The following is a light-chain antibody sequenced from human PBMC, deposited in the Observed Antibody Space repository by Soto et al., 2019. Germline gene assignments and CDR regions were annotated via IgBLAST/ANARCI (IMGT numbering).Light chain of an antibody. CDR2: AAS. CDR3: QQSYSTPT. CDR1: QSINSY. Sequence: DIQMTQSPSSLSASVRDRVTITCRASQSINSYLNWYQQKPGKAPELLIYAASTLQSGVPSRFSGSGSGTDFTLTISSLQPEDFATYYCQQSYSTPTVGQGTKLEIK. J-gene: IGKJ2*01. V-gene: IGKV1-39*01.